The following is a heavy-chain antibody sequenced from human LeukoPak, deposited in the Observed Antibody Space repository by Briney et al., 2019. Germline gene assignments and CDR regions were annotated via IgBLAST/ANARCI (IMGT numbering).Heavy chain of an antibody. Sequence: GGSLRLSCAASGFTFSNAWMSWVRQAPGKGLEWVGRIKSKTDGGTTDYAAPVKGRFTISRDDSKNTLYLQMNSLKTEDTAVYYCTTVAYSSSSPPDYWGQGTLVTVSS. D-gene: IGHD6-6*01. J-gene: IGHJ4*02. CDR3: TTVAYSSSSPPDY. CDR2: IKSKTDGGTT. V-gene: IGHV3-15*01. CDR1: GFTFSNAW.